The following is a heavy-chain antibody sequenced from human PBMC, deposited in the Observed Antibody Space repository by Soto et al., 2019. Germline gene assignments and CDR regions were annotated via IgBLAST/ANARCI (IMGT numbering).Heavy chain of an antibody. J-gene: IGHJ4*02. CDR1: GFRLSNYW. V-gene: IGHV3-7*01. Sequence: EVQLVESGGGLVQPGGSLRLSCAASGFRLSNYWMNWVRQAPGEGLEWVANINPDETDRRYADSVKGRFTISRDNAKNSRCVETGSVRAEDTGVYYCGRFRGGDTIDYWGQGSMVTVAS. CDR3: GRFRGGDTIDY. D-gene: IGHD3-10*01. CDR2: INPDETDR.